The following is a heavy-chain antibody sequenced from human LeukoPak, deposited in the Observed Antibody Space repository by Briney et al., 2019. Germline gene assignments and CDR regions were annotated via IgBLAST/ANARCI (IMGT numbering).Heavy chain of an antibody. J-gene: IGHJ4*02. CDR3: ARDPDNHSGSYTGD. V-gene: IGHV3-33*08. Sequence: GGSLRLSCAASGFTFSSYWMSWVRQAPGKGLEWVAVIWYDGSNKYYADSVKGRFTISRDNSKNTLYLQMNSLRAEDTAVYYCARDPDNHSGSYTGDWGQGTLVTVSS. D-gene: IGHD1-26*01. CDR2: IWYDGSNK. CDR1: GFTFSSYW.